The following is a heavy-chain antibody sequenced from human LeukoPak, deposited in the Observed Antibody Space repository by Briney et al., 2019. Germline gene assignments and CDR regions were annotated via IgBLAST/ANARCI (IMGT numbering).Heavy chain of an antibody. CDR2: IRSKANSYAT. CDR1: GFTFSSYG. Sequence: PGGTLRLSCAASGFTFSSYGMSWVRQASGKGLEWVGRIRSKANSYATAYAASVKGRFTISRDDSKNTMYLQMNSLKTEDTAVYYCTTDSSGYWGQGILVTVSS. V-gene: IGHV3-73*01. CDR3: TTDSSGY. D-gene: IGHD2-15*01. J-gene: IGHJ4*02.